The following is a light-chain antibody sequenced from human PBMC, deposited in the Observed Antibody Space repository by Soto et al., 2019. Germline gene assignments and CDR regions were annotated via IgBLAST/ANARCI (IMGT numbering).Light chain of an antibody. V-gene: IGLV3-1*01. J-gene: IGLJ1*01. CDR2: QDT. Sequence: SYELTQPPSLSVSPGQTASISCSGEKLGDKYVCWYQQKPGQSPVLVISQDTKRPSGIPERFSGSNSGNTATLTISVPQAMDEADYYCQSWDYNTAYYVFGTGTKLTVL. CDR3: QSWDYNTAYYV. CDR1: KLGDKY.